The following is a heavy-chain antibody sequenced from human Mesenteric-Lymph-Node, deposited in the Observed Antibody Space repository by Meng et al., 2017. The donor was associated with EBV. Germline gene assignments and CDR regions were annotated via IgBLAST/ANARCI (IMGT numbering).Heavy chain of an antibody. D-gene: IGHD2-2*01. V-gene: IGHV1-18*01. Sequence: QIRLGQSGDEVKKPGASVKVSCKASGYSFTSYGISWVRQAPGQGLEWMGWTSGYNGNTNYAQKFQGRVTMTTDTSTSTAYMELRSLRSDDTAVYYCAREGRVPAAMGFDPWGQGTLVTVSS. CDR3: AREGRVPAAMGFDP. J-gene: IGHJ5*02. CDR2: TSGYNGNT. CDR1: GYSFTSYG.